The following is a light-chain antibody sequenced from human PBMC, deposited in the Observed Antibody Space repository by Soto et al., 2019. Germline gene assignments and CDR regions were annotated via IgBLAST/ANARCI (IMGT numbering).Light chain of an antibody. Sequence: EIVLTQSPGTLSLSPGDRATLSCRASQSVTGSYLAWYQQKPGQAPSLLIYGASSRATGIPNWFSGSGSGTAFTLTISRLEPEDFAVYYCQQYGTSPRSFGQGTKVEIK. V-gene: IGKV3-20*01. CDR1: QSVTGSY. CDR3: QQYGTSPRS. J-gene: IGKJ1*01. CDR2: GAS.